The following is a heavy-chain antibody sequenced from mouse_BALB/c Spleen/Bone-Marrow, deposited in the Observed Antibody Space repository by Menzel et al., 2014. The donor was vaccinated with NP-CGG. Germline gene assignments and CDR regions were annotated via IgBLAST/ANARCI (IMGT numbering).Heavy chain of an antibody. CDR2: IDPANGNT. D-gene: IGHD1-1*01. CDR3: AAYYSGSSYGFAY. V-gene: IGHV14-3*02. J-gene: IGHJ3*01. CDR1: GFNIKDTY. Sequence: EVQLQQSGAELVKPGASVKLSCTASGFNIKDTYMHWVKQRPEQGLEWIGRIDPANGNTKYDPKFQGKATITADTSSNTASLKLSSLTSENTAVFYCAAYYSGSSYGFAYGGQGTRVTVSA.